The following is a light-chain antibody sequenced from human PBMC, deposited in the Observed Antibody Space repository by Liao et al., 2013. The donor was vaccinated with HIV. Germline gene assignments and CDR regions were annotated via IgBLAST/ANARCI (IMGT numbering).Light chain of an antibody. J-gene: IGLJ3*02. V-gene: IGLV3-1*01. CDR2: QDK. Sequence: SYELTQPPSVSVSPGQTASITCSGDKLNNKYVSWYQQKPGQSPILVMFQDKNRPSGIPERFSGSNSGNTATLTIRGTQAMDEADYYCQAWDSNMEVFGGGTKLTVL. CDR3: QAWDSNMEV. CDR1: KLNNKY.